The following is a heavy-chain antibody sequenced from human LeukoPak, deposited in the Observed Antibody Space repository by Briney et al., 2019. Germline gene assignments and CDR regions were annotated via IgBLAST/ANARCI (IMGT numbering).Heavy chain of an antibody. CDR2: ISSSSSYI. J-gene: IGHJ4*02. Sequence: GGSLRLSCAASGFTFGSYSMNWVRQAPGKGLEWVSSISSSSSYIYYADSVKGRFTISRDNAKNSLYLQMNSLRAEDTAVYYCARGHIVVVVAAPDYWGQGTLVTVSS. D-gene: IGHD2-15*01. CDR1: GFTFGSYS. CDR3: ARGHIVVVVAAPDY. V-gene: IGHV3-21*01.